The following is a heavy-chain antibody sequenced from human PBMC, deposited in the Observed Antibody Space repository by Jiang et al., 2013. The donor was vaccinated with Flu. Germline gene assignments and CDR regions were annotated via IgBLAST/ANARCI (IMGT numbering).Heavy chain of an antibody. D-gene: IGHD6-19*01. J-gene: IGHJ4*02. Sequence: VQLLESGGGVVQPGRSLRLSCAASGFTFSSYGMHWVRQAPGKGLEWVAVISYDGSNKYYADSVKGRFTISRDNSKNTLYLQMNSLRAEDTAVYYCARDLIAVAGPLDYWGQGTLGHRLL. CDR2: ISYDGSNK. CDR3: ARDLIAVAGPLDY. CDR1: GFTFSSYG. V-gene: IGHV3-33*05.